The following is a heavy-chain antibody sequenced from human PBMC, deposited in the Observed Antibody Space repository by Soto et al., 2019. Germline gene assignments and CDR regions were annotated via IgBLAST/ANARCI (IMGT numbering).Heavy chain of an antibody. CDR1: GFTFSSYW. CDR3: ARSVRSGSFPYYYYAMDV. J-gene: IGHJ6*02. V-gene: IGHV3-74*01. Sequence: PGGSLRLSCAASGFTFSSYWMNWVRQGPGKGLVWVSRIKSDGSSTSYADSVKGRFTISRDNAKNTLDLQMHGLRAEDMAVYYSARSVRSGSFPYYYYAMDVWGQGTTVTVSS. D-gene: IGHD3-10*01. CDR2: IKSDGSST.